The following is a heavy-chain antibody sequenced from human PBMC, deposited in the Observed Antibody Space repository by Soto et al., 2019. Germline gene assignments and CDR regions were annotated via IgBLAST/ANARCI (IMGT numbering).Heavy chain of an antibody. CDR1: GGSISSYY. D-gene: IGHD1-26*01. CDR2: IYYSGST. V-gene: IGHV4-59*08. CDR3: ARREPIGGAFDI. J-gene: IGHJ3*02. Sequence: PSETLSLTCTVSGGSISSYYWSWIRQPPGKGLEWIGYIYYSGSTNYNPSLKSRVTISVDTSKNQFSLKLSSVTAADTAVYYCARREPIGGAFDIWGPGTMVTVSS.